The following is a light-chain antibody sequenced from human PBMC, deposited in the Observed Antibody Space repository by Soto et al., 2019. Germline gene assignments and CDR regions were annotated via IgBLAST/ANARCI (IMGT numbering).Light chain of an antibody. CDR2: DAS. V-gene: IGKV1-39*01. J-gene: IGKJ4*01. CDR3: QQSFKTPLS. Sequence: DIQMTQSPSSLSASVGDRVTVSCRASQNIGTYLNCYQQKSGKAPEVLISDASSLQSGVPSRFSGSESGTDFTLTISSLQPEDAATYYCQQSFKTPLSFGGGTKVEI. CDR1: QNIGTY.